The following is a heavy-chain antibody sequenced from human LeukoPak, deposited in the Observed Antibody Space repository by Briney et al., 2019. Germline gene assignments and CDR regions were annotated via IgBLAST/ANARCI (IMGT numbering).Heavy chain of an antibody. D-gene: IGHD3-10*02. CDR1: GGSISPYY. J-gene: IGHJ4*02. CDR2: IYSSGNT. Sequence: SETLSLTCTVSGGSISPYYWSWIRQPPGQGLEWLGYIYSSGNTEYKPSLTSRVAMSVYTSKNQFSLRLSSVTAADTAVYYCARSTGSTMFIDYWGQGTLVTVSS. V-gene: IGHV4-59*01. CDR3: ARSTGSTMFIDY.